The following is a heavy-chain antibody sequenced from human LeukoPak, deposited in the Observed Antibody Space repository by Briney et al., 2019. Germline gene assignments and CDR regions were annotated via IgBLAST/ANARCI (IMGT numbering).Heavy chain of an antibody. J-gene: IGHJ4*02. V-gene: IGHV1-2*04. D-gene: IGHD2-2*01. CDR3: ATEGQCGFTTCPGLQF. Sequence: ASVKVSCKASGYTFTGYYMHWVRQAPGQGLEWMGWINPNSGGTNYAQKFQGWVTMTRDTSISTAYMELSRLRSDDTAVYYCATEGQCGFTTCPGLQFWGQGILVSVSS. CDR2: INPNSGGT. CDR1: GYTFTGYY.